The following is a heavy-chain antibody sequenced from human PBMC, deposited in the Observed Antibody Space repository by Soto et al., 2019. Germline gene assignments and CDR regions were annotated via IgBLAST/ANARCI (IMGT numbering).Heavy chain of an antibody. Sequence: QITLKESGPTLVKPTQTLTLTCTFSGFSLSTSGVGVAWIRQPPGKALEWLALIYWDDDKRYSPSLKSRLTTTKDTSKNQVVLTMTNMDPVDTATYYCAPAIAASGRRGGWFDPWGQGTLVTVSS. D-gene: IGHD6-13*01. CDR2: IYWDDDK. V-gene: IGHV2-5*02. CDR1: GFSLSTSGVG. J-gene: IGHJ5*02. CDR3: APAIAASGRRGGWFDP.